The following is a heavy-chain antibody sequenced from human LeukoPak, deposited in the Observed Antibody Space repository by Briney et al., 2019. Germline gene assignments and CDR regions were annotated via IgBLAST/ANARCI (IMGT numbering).Heavy chain of an antibody. CDR1: GFTFSSYG. Sequence: GGSLRLSCAASGFTFSSYGMHWVRQAPGKGLEWVALMWYDGSNTYYADSVKDRSTISRDNSKNTLYLQMNSLRAEDTAVYYCARAGYCSGGSCYGMDVWGQGTTVTVSS. J-gene: IGHJ6*02. V-gene: IGHV3-33*01. D-gene: IGHD2-15*01. CDR2: MWYDGSNT. CDR3: ARAGYCSGGSCYGMDV.